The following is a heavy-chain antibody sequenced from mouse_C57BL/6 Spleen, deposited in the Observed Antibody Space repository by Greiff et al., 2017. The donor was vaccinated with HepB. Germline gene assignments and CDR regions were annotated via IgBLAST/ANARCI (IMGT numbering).Heavy chain of an antibody. CDR3: ARGGGIGGFAY. D-gene: IGHD2-14*01. CDR2: IDPSDSYT. Sequence: QVQLQQPGAELVMPGASVKLSCKASGYTFTSYWRHWVKQRPGQGLEWIGEIDPSDSYTNYNQKFKGKSTLTVDKSSSTAYMQLSSLTSEDSAVYYCARGGGIGGFAYWGQGTLVTVSA. J-gene: IGHJ3*01. CDR1: GYTFTSYW. V-gene: IGHV1-69*01.